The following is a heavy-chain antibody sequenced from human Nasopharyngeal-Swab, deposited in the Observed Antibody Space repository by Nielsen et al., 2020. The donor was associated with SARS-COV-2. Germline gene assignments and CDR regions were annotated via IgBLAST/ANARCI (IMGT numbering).Heavy chain of an antibody. CDR2: FDPEDGET. V-gene: IGHV1-24*01. CDR1: GYTLTELS. D-gene: IGHD3-16*01. Sequence: ASVKVSCKVSGYTLTELSMHWVRQAPGKGLEWVGGFDPEDGETIYAQKFQGRVTMTRDTSTSTVYMELSSLRSEDTAVYYCASGGYGLYYYGMDVWGQGTTVTVSS. J-gene: IGHJ6*02. CDR3: ASGGYGLYYYGMDV.